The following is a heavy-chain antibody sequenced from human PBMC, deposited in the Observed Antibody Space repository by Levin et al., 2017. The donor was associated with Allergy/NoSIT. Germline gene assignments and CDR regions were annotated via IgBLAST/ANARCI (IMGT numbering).Heavy chain of an antibody. J-gene: IGHJ4*02. Sequence: SETLSLTCTVSGDSVRTYYWSWLRQSPGKGLQWIGDIYYSGSTNSNPSLKSRLTISVDTSKSQFSLQLSSVTAADTAVYYCATSYGSGTYSRYYFDSWGQGALVTVSS. V-gene: IGHV4-59*02. D-gene: IGHD3-10*01. CDR1: GDSVRTYY. CDR3: ATSYGSGTYSRYYFDS. CDR2: IYYSGST.